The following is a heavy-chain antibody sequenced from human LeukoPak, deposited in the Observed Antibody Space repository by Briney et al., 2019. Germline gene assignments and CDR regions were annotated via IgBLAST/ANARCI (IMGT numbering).Heavy chain of an antibody. CDR1: GGSISSYY. D-gene: IGHD3-10*01. J-gene: IGHJ4*02. CDR2: IYYSGST. CDR3: ARDPGPAHFDY. Sequence: SETLSLTCTVSGGSISSYYWSWIRQPPGKGLEWIGYIYYSGSTNYNPSLKSRVTISVDTSKNQFSLKLSSVTAADTAVYYCARDPGPAHFDYWGQGTLVTVSS. V-gene: IGHV4-59*12.